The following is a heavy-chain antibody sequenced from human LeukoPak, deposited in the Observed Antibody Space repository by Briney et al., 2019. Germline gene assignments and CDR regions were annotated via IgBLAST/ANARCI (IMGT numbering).Heavy chain of an antibody. CDR2: IWYDGSDK. Sequence: AGGSLRLSCAASGFTFSSYGMHWVRRAPGKGLEWVALIWYDGSDKDYGDSVKGRFTISGDNSKNTRYLQMNSLRADDTAVYYCVKSVAGTRGWCASWGQGTLVIVSS. CDR1: GFTFSSYG. J-gene: IGHJ5*01. V-gene: IGHV3-33*03. CDR3: VKSVAGTRGWCAS.